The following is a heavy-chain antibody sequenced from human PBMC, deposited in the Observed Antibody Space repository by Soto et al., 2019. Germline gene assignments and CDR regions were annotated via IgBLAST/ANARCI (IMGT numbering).Heavy chain of an antibody. CDR3: VQSRCGGDCLQSYSSHSYYGLDV. V-gene: IGHV2-5*02. D-gene: IGHD2-21*02. CDR1: GFSLSTTGVG. CDR2: IYWDDDK. J-gene: IGHJ6*02. Sequence: QITLKESGPTLVKPTQTLTLTCSFSGFSLSTTGVGVGWIRQPPGKALEWLALIYWDDDKCYNPSLNSRLTITKDTYKNQVVLAMTNLDPVDTDTYYCVQSRCGGDCLQSYSSHSYYGLDVWGQGTTVTVSS.